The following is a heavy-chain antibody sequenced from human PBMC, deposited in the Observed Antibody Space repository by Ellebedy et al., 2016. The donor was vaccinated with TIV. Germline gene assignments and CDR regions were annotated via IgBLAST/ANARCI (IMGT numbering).Heavy chain of an antibody. V-gene: IGHV1-69*04. CDR2: IIPILGIA. CDR1: GYTFTSYY. J-gene: IGHJ6*02. D-gene: IGHD2-8*01. CDR3: ARGVMVYAPDGYYYYGMDV. Sequence: ASVKVSCKASGYTFTSYYMHWVRQAPGQGLEWMGRIIPILGIANYAQKFQGRVTITADKSTSTAYMELSSLRSEDTAVYYCARGVMVYAPDGYYYYGMDVWGQGTTVTVSS.